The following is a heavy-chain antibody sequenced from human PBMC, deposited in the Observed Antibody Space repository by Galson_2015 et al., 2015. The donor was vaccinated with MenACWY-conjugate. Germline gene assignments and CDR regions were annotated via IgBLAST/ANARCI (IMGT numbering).Heavy chain of an antibody. Sequence: SLRLSCAASGFSLSRYSMNWVRQAPGKGLEWISYITSSSSTIYYADSVKGRFTISRDNAKNSLYLQMNSLRAEDTAVYYCARVVYGESVTPDDYWGRGTLVTVSS. D-gene: IGHD4-17*01. CDR3: ARVVYGESVTPDDY. CDR1: GFSLSRYS. J-gene: IGHJ4*02. V-gene: IGHV3-48*04. CDR2: ITSSSSTI.